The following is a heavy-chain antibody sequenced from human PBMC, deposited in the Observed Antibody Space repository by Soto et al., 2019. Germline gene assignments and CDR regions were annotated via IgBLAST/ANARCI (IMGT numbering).Heavy chain of an antibody. Sequence: GGSVRLSFAACGFTFSSYAMSWVGQATGKGLRWVSATSGSGGRKYYADSVKGVFTISRASSKNTLYLQMKSLRAEDTAVYNCAKAARIMITFGGPNDYWGQGP. J-gene: IGHJ4*02. CDR1: GFTFSSYA. CDR2: TSGSGGRK. CDR3: AKAARIMITFGGPNDY. D-gene: IGHD3-16*01. V-gene: IGHV3-23*01.